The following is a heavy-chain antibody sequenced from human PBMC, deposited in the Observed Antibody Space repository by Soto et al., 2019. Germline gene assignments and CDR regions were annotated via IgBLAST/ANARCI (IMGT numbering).Heavy chain of an antibody. D-gene: IGHD6-13*01. Sequence: QVQLVESGGGVVQPGRSLRLSCAASGFTFSSYGMHWVRQAPGKGLEWVAVIWYNGSNKYYADSVKGRFTISRDNSKNMLYLQMNSLRAEDTAVYYCARDSSSSWFYFDYWGQGTLVTVSS. V-gene: IGHV3-33*01. J-gene: IGHJ4*02. CDR1: GFTFSSYG. CDR3: ARDSSSSWFYFDY. CDR2: IWYNGSNK.